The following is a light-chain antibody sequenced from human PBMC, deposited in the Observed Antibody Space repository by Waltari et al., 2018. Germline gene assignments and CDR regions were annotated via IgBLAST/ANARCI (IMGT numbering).Light chain of an antibody. CDR3: QHYLRLPVT. Sequence: EIVLTQSPGTLSLSLGERATVSCRTSQSVSRALACYQQKPGQAPRLLIYGASTRATVNPERFSGSGSGTNFSLTIRRLEPYDFAVYYCQHYLRLPVTFGQGTTVEI. CDR1: QSVSRA. CDR2: GAS. V-gene: IGKV3-20*01. J-gene: IGKJ1*01.